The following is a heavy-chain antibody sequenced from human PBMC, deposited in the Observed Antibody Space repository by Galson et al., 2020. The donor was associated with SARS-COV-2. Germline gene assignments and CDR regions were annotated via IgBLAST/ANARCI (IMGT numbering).Heavy chain of an antibody. CDR1: GFTFDDYT. D-gene: IGHD6-13*01. J-gene: IGHJ4*02. Sequence: GGSLRLSCAVSGFTFDDYTMHWVRQSPGKGLEWVSLITWDGSTTYYADSVEGRFTISRDNSKNSLFLQMNTLRTEDTALYYCARDRSASGMSPTVDDWCQGTLVTVSS. V-gene: IGHV3-43*01. CDR2: ITWDGSTT. CDR3: ARDRSASGMSPTVDD.